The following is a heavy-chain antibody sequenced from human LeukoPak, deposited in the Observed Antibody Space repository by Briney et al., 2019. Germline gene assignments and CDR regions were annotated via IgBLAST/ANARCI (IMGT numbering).Heavy chain of an antibody. CDR1: GFTFSSYW. V-gene: IGHV3-7*01. CDR3: ATYSSNFFN. CDR2: IKQDGSQK. J-gene: IGHJ4*02. Sequence: GGSLRLSCAASGFTFSSYWMSWMRQAPGKGLEGVANIKQDGSQKYYVDSVRGRFTISRDNAKDSLYLQMNSLRAEDTAVYYCATYSSNFFNWGQGTLVTVSS. D-gene: IGHD6-13*01.